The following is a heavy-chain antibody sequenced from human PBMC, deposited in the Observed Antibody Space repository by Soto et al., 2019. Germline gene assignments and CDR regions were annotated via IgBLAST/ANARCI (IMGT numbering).Heavy chain of an antibody. CDR2: INPSGGST. CDR3: ASPGAGNYRVDYYYYYYMDV. Sequence: QVQLVQSGAEVKKPGASVKVSCKASGYTFTSYYMHWVRQAPGQGLEWMGIINPSGGSTSYAQKFQGRVTMTRDTSTSTVYMELSSLRSADTAVYYCASPGAGNYRVDYYYYYYMDVWGKGTTVTVSS. J-gene: IGHJ6*03. V-gene: IGHV1-46*03. CDR1: GYTFTSYY. D-gene: IGHD4-4*01.